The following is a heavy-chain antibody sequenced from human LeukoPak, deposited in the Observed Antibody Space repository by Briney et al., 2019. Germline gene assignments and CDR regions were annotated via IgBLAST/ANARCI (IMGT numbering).Heavy chain of an antibody. CDR1: GFTFSSYA. V-gene: IGHV3-30*01. CDR2: ISYDGSNK. J-gene: IGHJ4*02. CDR3: ARDAPHYYYDSSGYLDY. D-gene: IGHD3-22*01. Sequence: GRSLRLSCAASGFTFSSYAMHWVRQAPGKGLEWVAVISYDGSNKYYADSVKGRFTISRDNSKNTLYLQMNSLRAEDTAVYYCARDAPHYYYDSSGYLDYWGQGTLVTVSS.